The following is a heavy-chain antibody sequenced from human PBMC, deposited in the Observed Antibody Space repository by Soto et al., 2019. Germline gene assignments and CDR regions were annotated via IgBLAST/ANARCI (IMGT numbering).Heavy chain of an antibody. J-gene: IGHJ5*02. D-gene: IGHD6-13*01. V-gene: IGHV3-48*03. CDR2: ISTSASTI. CDR1: GFTFSNYE. Sequence: PGGSLRLSCAASGFTFSNYEMNWVRQAPGKGLEGISYISTSASTIYYADSVKGRFTISRDNAKNSLYLQMSSLRAEDTAVYYSARGLGGGAAAGSTTRYNWFDPWGQGTPVTVSS. CDR3: ARGLGGGAAAGSTTRYNWFDP.